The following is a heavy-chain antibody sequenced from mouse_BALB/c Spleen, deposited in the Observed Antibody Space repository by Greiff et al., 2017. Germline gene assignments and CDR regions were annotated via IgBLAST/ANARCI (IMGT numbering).Heavy chain of an antibody. CDR1: GYTFTDYN. CDR3: ARLEYGYAYYFDY. Sequence: VQLKQSGPELVKPGASVKISCKASGYTFTDYNMHWVKQSHGKSLEWIGYIYPYNGGTGYNQKFKSKATLTVDNSSSTAYMELRSLTSEDSAVYYCARLEYGYAYYFDYWGQGTTLTVSS. D-gene: IGHD2-2*01. CDR2: IYPYNGGT. V-gene: IGHV1S29*02. J-gene: IGHJ2*01.